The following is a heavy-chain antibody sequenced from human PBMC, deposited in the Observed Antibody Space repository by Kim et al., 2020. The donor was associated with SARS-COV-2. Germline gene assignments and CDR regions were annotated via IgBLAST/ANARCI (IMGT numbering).Heavy chain of an antibody. D-gene: IGHD3-10*01. Sequence: SETLSLTCAVSGASISSNDWWTWVSQPPGKGLEWSGESHHSGNVNYNPSPMSRVTVSVDKSKNKYSLRLNSVTTADAAIYYCARLKKSDTSGGYFCFDY. CDR2: SHHSGNV. CDR3: ARLKKSDTSGGYFCFDY. CDR1: GASISSNDW. V-gene: IGHV4-4*02. J-gene: IGHJ4*01.